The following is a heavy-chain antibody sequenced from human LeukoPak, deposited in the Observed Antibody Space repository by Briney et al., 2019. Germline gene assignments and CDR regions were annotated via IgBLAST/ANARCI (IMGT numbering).Heavy chain of an antibody. J-gene: IGHJ5*02. V-gene: IGHV4-59*08. Sequence: SETLSLTCTVSGGSISSYYWSWIRQPPGKGLEWIGYIYYSGSTNYNPSLKSRVTISVDTSKNQFSLKLSSVTAADTAVYYCARSRLMTFDPWGQGTLVTVSS. CDR1: GGSISSYY. CDR2: IYYSGST. D-gene: IGHD2-21*02. CDR3: ARSRLMTFDP.